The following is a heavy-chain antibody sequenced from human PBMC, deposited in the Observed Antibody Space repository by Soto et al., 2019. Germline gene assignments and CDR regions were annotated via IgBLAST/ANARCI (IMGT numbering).Heavy chain of an antibody. Sequence: ETLSLTCTVSGGSMRNYFWTWIRQPPGKGLEWVSAISGSGGSTYYADSVKGRFTISRDNSKNTLYLQMNSLRAEDTAVYYCAKGLDFWSGYPYYFDYWGQGTLVTVSS. J-gene: IGHJ4*02. V-gene: IGHV3-23*01. CDR3: AKGLDFWSGYPYYFDY. CDR2: ISGSGGST. D-gene: IGHD3-3*01. CDR1: GGSMRNYF.